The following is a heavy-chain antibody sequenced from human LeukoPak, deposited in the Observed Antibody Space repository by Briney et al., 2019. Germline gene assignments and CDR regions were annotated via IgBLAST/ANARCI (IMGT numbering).Heavy chain of an antibody. J-gene: IGHJ2*01. CDR3: ARGVDL. CDR2: INYSGSP. V-gene: IGHV4-34*01. Sequence: PSETLSLTCGVSTGSLSGYYWRWIRQPPGGGLEWIGEINYSGSPNYNPSLKSRVTISGDTSKKQFSLNLTSVTAADTGVYYCARGVDLWGRGTPVTASS. CDR1: TGSLSGYY.